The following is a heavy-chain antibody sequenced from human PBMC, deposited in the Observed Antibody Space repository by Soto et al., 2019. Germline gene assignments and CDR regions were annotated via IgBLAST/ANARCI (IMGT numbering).Heavy chain of an antibody. CDR3: AKGGRQLVTFDY. CDR1: GFTFSSYA. CDR2: ISGSGGST. D-gene: IGHD6-13*01. V-gene: IGHV3-23*01. Sequence: EVQLLESGGGLVQPGGSLRLSCAASGFTFSSYAMSWVRQAPGKGLEWVSAISGSGGSTYYADSVKGRFTVSRDNSKNTLYLQMNSLRAEDTAVYYCAKGGRQLVTFDYWGQGTLVTVSS. J-gene: IGHJ4*02.